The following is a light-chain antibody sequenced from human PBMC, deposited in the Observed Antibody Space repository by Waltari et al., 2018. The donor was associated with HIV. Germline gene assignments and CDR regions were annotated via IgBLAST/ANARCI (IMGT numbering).Light chain of an antibody. CDR3: MIWHSSAVV. CDR2: YKSDSNK. V-gene: IGLV5-45*03. J-gene: IGLJ2*01. CDR1: SGINVCTYR. Sequence: QAVLTQPSSLSASPGASASLTCTSRSGINVCTYRIYWYQQKPGSPPQYPLRYKSDSNKQQGSGVPSRFSGSKDASANAGILLISELQSEDEADYYCMIWHSSAVVFGGGTKLTVL.